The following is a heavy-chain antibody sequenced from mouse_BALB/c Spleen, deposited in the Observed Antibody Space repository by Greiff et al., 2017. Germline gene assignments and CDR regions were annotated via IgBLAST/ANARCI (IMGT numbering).Heavy chain of an antibody. V-gene: IGHV1-80*01. CDR3: ARGWLLRGGAMDY. CDR1: GYAFSSYW. Sequence: QVQLQQSGAELVRPGSSVKISCKASGYAFSSYWMNWVKQRPGQGLEWIGQIYPGDGDTNYNGKFKGKATLTADKSSSTAYMQLSSLTSEDSAVYFCARGWLLRGGAMDYWGQGTSVTVSS. J-gene: IGHJ4*01. D-gene: IGHD2-3*01. CDR2: IYPGDGDT.